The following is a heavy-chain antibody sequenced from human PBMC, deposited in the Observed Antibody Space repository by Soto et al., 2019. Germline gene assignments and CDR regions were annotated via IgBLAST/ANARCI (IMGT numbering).Heavy chain of an antibody. J-gene: IGHJ5*02. V-gene: IGHV3-30-3*01. CDR3: ARDQRWFGEFGWFDP. CDR2: ISYDGSNK. D-gene: IGHD3-10*01. Sequence: PWGSLRLSCAASGFTFSSYAMHWVRQAPGKGLEWVAVISYDGSNKYYADSVKGRFTISRDNSKNTLYLQMNSLRAEDTAVYYCARDQRWFGEFGWFDPWGQGTLVTVSS. CDR1: GFTFSSYA.